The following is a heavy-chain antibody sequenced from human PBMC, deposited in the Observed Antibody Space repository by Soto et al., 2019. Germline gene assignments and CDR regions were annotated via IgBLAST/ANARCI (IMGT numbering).Heavy chain of an antibody. Sequence: GGSLRLSCAAPGFTFSSYGMHWVRQAPGKGLEWVAVIWYDGSNKYYADSVKGRFTISRDNSKNTLYLQMNSLRAEDTAVYYCVRVGAPRDYYYGMDVWGQGTTVTVSS. CDR1: GFTFSSYG. D-gene: IGHD1-26*01. J-gene: IGHJ6*02. CDR2: IWYDGSNK. V-gene: IGHV3-33*01. CDR3: VRVGAPRDYYYGMDV.